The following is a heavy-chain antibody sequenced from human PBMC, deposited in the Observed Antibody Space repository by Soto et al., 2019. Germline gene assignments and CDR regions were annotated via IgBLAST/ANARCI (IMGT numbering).Heavy chain of an antibody. CDR1: GFTFSTHA. Sequence: QVQLVESGGGVVQPGRSLRLSCAASGFTFSTHAMHWVRQAPGKGLEWVAVIWYDGSKEYYGDSVKGRFTISRDDSQNTLNLQMNSLRDEDTAVYYCARDPGYSRFDFDYWGQGTLVTVSS. J-gene: IGHJ4*02. V-gene: IGHV3-33*01. CDR3: ARDPGYSRFDFDY. D-gene: IGHD5-12*01. CDR2: IWYDGSKE.